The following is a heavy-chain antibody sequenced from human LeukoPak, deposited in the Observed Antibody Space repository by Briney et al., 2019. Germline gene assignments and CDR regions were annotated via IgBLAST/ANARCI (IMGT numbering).Heavy chain of an antibody. D-gene: IGHD6-19*01. Sequence: GASVKVSCKASGGTFSSYAISWVRQAPGQGLEWMGGIIPIFGTANYAQKFQGRVAITADESTSTAYMELSSLRSVDTAVYYCARNFNDGSGWFNWGQGTLVTVSS. V-gene: IGHV1-69*13. J-gene: IGHJ4*02. CDR3: ARNFNDGSGWFN. CDR2: IIPIFGTA. CDR1: GGTFSSYA.